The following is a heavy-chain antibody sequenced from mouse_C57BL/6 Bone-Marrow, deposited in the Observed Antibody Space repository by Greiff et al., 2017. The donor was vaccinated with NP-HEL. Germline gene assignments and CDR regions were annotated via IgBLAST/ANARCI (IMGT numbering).Heavy chain of an antibody. V-gene: IGHV1-19*01. CDR2: INPYNGGT. CDR1: GYTFTDYY. CDR3: ARRRGAGTDFDY. J-gene: IGHJ2*01. Sequence: EVKLMESGPVLVKPGASVKMSCKASGYTFTDYYMNWVKQSHGKSLEWIGVINPYNGGTSYNQKFKGKATLTVDKSSSTAYMELNSLTSEDSAVYYCARRRGAGTDFDYWGQGTTLTVSS. D-gene: IGHD1-1*01.